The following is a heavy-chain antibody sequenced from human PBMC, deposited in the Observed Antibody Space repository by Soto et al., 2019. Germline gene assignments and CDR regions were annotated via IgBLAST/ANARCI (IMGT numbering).Heavy chain of an antibody. CDR2: IRGSGDRT. Sequence: GGSLRLSCTASGFTFSSYAMKWIRQAPGKGLEWVSAIRGSGDRTHYADSVKGRFTISRDNAKNSLYLQMNSLRAEDTALYYCAKDTYPPYYYDSSGPFDYWGQGTLVTVSS. V-gene: IGHV3-23*01. CDR1: GFTFSSYA. D-gene: IGHD3-22*01. J-gene: IGHJ4*02. CDR3: AKDTYPPYYYDSSGPFDY.